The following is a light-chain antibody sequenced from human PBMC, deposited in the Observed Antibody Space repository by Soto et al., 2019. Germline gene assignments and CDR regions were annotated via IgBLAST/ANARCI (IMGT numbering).Light chain of an antibody. V-gene: IGLV2-8*01. CDR1: SSDVGGYNY. J-gene: IGLJ2*01. CDR3: SSYAGSNIPV. CDR2: EVS. Sequence: QPVLTQPPSASGSPGQSVTISCTGTSSDVGGYNYVSWYQQHPGKAPKLMIYEVSKRPSGVPDRFSGSKSGNTASLTVSGLQAEDEADYYCSSYAGSNIPVFGGGTKVTVL.